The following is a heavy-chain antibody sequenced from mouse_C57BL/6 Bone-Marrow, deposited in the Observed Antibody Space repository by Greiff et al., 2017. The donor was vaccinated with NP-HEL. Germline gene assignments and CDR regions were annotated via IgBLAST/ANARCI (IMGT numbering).Heavy chain of an antibody. V-gene: IGHV1-42*01. CDR1: GYSFTGYY. Sequence: VQLKESGPELVKPGASVKISCKASGYSFTGYYMNWVKQSPEKSLEWIGEINPSTGGTTYNQKFKAKATLTVDKSSSTAYMQLKSLTSEDSAVYYCAKRGNYPAWFAYWGQGTLVTVSA. CDR3: AKRGNYPAWFAY. CDR2: INPSTGGT. J-gene: IGHJ3*01. D-gene: IGHD2-1*01.